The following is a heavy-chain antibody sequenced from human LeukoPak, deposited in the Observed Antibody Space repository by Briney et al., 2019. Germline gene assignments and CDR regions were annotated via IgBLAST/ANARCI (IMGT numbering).Heavy chain of an antibody. V-gene: IGHV4-59*01. CDR1: DDSITMYY. J-gene: IGHJ4*02. D-gene: IGHD6-13*01. CDR3: ASSGSFRQQLVK. CDR2: IYYSGST. Sequence: PSETLSLTCSVSDDSITMYYWTWIRQPPGKGLEWIGYIYYSGSTNYNPSLKSRVTISVDTSKNQFSLKLSSVTAADTAVYYCASSGSFRQQLVKWGQGTLVTVSS.